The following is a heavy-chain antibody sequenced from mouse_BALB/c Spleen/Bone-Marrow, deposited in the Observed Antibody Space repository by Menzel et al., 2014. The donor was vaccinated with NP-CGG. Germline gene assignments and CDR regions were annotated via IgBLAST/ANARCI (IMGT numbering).Heavy chain of an antibody. V-gene: IGHV1S81*02. D-gene: IGHD2-1*01. CDR2: INPSNGRT. CDR1: GFTFTSYW. CDR3: ARDGNYRYAMDY. J-gene: IGHJ4*01. Sequence: GAELVKPGASVKLSCMASGFTFTSYWIHWVKQRPGQGPEWIGEINPSNGRTNYNEKFKSKATLTEDKSSSTAYMQLSSLTSEDSAVYYCARDGNYRYAMDYWGQGTSVTVSS.